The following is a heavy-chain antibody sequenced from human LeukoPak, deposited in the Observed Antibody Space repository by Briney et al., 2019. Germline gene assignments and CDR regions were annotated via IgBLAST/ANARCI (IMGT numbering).Heavy chain of an antibody. CDR3: ARGVVAVAEFDY. CDR1: GGTFSSYA. J-gene: IGHJ4*02. CDR2: IIPIFGTA. D-gene: IGHD6-19*01. V-gene: IGHV1-69*05. Sequence: SVKVSCKASGGTFSSYAISWVRQAPGQGLEWMGGIIPIFGTANYAQKLQGRVTMTTDTSTSTAYMELRSLRSDDTAVYYCARGVVAVAEFDYWGQGTLVTVSS.